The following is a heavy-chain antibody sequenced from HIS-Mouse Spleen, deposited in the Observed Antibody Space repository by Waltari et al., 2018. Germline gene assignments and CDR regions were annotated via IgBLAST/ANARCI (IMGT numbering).Heavy chain of an antibody. CDR3: AREIPYSSSWYDWYFDL. CDR2: IYYSGST. J-gene: IGHJ2*01. V-gene: IGHV4-39*07. CDR1: GGRISSSSYY. D-gene: IGHD6-13*01. Sequence: QLQLQESGPGLVKPSETLSLTCTVPGGRISSSSYYWRWLRQPPGKGLEWIGSIYYSGSTYYNPSLKSRVTISVDTSKNQFSLKLSSVTAADTAVYYCAREIPYSSSWYDWYFDLWGRGTLVTVSS.